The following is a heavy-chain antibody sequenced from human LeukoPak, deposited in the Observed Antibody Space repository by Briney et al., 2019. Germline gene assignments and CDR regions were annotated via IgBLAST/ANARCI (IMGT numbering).Heavy chain of an antibody. V-gene: IGHV3-48*02. Sequence: GGSLRLSCVASGFTFSRNSMNWVRQAPGKGLEWVSHIRSSGTTMYYADSVKGRFTISRDNAKNSLYLQMNSLRDEDTAVYYCARRGPTSGYDGCDYWGQGTLVTVSS. CDR2: IRSSGTTM. J-gene: IGHJ4*02. CDR3: ARRGPTSGYDGCDY. CDR1: GFTFSRNS. D-gene: IGHD5-12*01.